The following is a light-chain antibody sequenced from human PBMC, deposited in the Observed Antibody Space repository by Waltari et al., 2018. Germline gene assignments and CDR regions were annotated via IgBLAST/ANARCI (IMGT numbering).Light chain of an antibody. CDR3: SSYAGSNNLL. CDR2: EAS. Sequence: QSALTQPPSASGSPGQPVTISCTGTSSDVGGYNYVSWYQHHPGKAPKLMIYEASRRPSGVPDRFSDSKSGNTASLTVSGLQAEDEADYYCSSYAGSNNLLFGGGTKLTVL. V-gene: IGLV2-8*01. CDR1: SSDVGGYNY. J-gene: IGLJ2*01.